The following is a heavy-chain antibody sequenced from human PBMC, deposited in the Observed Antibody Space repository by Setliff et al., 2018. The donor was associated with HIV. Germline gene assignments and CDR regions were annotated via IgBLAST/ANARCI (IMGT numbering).Heavy chain of an antibody. CDR2: ISGTSGTM. D-gene: IGHD3-16*02. CDR1: GFTFSTYS. J-gene: IGHJ6*03. CDR3: ARDPRASYLSYYYYHYVDV. V-gene: IGHV3-48*01. Sequence: GGSLRLSCAASGFTFSTYSMNWVRQAPGKGLEWVSYISGTSGTMYYADSVKGRFTISRDNAKNSLFLQMNSLTAEDTAVYYCARDPRASYLSYYYYHYVDVWGKGTTVTVSS.